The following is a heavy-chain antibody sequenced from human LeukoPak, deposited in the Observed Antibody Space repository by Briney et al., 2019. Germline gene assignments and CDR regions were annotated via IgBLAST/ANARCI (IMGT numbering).Heavy chain of an antibody. V-gene: IGHV3-48*04. CDR2: TSSGGQTV. CDR1: GFIFSSYS. D-gene: IGHD2-21*02. Sequence: GGSLRLSCEGSGFIFSSYSLNWVRQAPGKGLEWLSYTSSGGQTVYYADSVKGRLTISRDNAKNSLYLQMNSLRAEDTAVYYCARVGVYCGGDCYLRMDYYYYMDVWGKGTTVTVSS. CDR3: ARVGVYCGGDCYLRMDYYYYMDV. J-gene: IGHJ6*03.